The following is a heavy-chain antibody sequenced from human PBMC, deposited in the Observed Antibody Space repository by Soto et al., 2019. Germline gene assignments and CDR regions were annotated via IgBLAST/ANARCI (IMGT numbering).Heavy chain of an antibody. D-gene: IGHD5-12*01. Sequence: QVQLVQSGSELKKPGASVKVSCKASGYTFTSYAMNWVRQAPGQGLEWMGWINTNTGNPTYAQGFTGRFVFSLDTSVSTAYLQICSLKADDTAVYYCARDWVDIVANWFDPWGQGTLVTVSS. CDR3: ARDWVDIVANWFDP. J-gene: IGHJ5*02. CDR2: INTNTGNP. V-gene: IGHV7-4-1*01. CDR1: GYTFTSYA.